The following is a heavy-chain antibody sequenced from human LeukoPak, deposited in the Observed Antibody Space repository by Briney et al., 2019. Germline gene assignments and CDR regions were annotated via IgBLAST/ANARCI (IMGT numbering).Heavy chain of an antibody. CDR2: INPNNGGT. D-gene: IGHD3-22*01. Sequence: ASVKVSCKASGYTFTGHFMHWVRQAPGQGLEWMGWINPNNGGTNFAQKFQGRVTLTRDTSISIMYMELSRPRSDDTAVYYCARDYYDSSGQGTFDIWGQGTMVTVSS. CDR3: ARDYYDSSGQGTFDI. J-gene: IGHJ3*02. V-gene: IGHV1-2*02. CDR1: GYTFTGHF.